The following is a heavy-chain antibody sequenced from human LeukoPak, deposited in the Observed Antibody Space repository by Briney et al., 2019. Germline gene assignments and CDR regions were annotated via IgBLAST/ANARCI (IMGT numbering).Heavy chain of an antibody. J-gene: IGHJ6*03. D-gene: IGHD4-11*01. Sequence: GRSLRLSCAASAFTFSSQSMPWVPQAPGKGLEGGALISSDGNKKFYADSVKGRSTISRDNSKNTLYLQLISLRAEDTAVYYCARGRLGPINYSYRDVWGKGATVIVSS. CDR1: AFTFSSQS. CDR2: ISSDGNKK. CDR3: ARGRLGPINYSYRDV. V-gene: IGHV3-30*04.